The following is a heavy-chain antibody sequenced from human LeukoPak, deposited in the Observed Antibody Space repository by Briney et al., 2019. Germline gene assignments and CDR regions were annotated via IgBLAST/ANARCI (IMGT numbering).Heavy chain of an antibody. CDR1: GYSFTTYW. J-gene: IGHJ3*02. CDR2: IYPGDSDT. CDR3: ARRQYCSGSDCYSGAFDI. V-gene: IGHV5-51*01. Sequence: GESLKISCKGSGYSFTTYWIAWVRQMPGKGPEWMGIIYPGDSDTRYSPPFQGQVSISADKSINTAYLQWSSLKASDTAIYYCARRQYCSGSDCYSGAFDIWGQGTMVTVSS. D-gene: IGHD2-15*01.